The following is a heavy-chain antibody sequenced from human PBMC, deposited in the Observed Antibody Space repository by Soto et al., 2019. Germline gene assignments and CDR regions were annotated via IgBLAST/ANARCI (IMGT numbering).Heavy chain of an antibody. Sequence: QVPLVQSGAEVKKPGASVKVSCKASGYTFTGYYMHWVRQAPGQGLEWMGWINPNSGGTNYAQKFQGWVTMTRDTSVSTAYMELSRLRSDDTAVYYCARDWANYCTNGVCYGVDVGWFDPWGQGTLVTVSS. D-gene: IGHD2-8*01. CDR1: GYTFTGYY. CDR2: INPNSGGT. J-gene: IGHJ5*02. V-gene: IGHV1-2*04. CDR3: ARDWANYCTNGVCYGVDVGWFDP.